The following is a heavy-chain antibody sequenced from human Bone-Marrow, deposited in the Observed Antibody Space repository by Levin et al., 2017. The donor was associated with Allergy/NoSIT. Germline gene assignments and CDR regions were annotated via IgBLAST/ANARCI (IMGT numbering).Heavy chain of an antibody. CDR1: GFTFSSYG. J-gene: IGHJ4*02. CDR2: ISYDGSNK. Sequence: SGESLKISCAASGFTFSSYGMHWVRQAPGKGLEWVAVISYDGSNKYYADSVKGRFTISRDNSKNTLYLQMNSLRAEDTAVYYCAKDRGGYSYAGEELDYWGQGTLVTVSS. CDR3: AKDRGGYSYAGEELDY. D-gene: IGHD5-18*01. V-gene: IGHV3-30*18.